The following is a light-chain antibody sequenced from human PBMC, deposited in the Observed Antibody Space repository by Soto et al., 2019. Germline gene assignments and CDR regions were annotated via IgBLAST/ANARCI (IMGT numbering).Light chain of an antibody. CDR3: CSYAGGRAYL. J-gene: IGLJ1*01. CDR1: NSDVGSYNL. CDR2: EGT. Sequence: QSVLTQPASLPGPPGQSTVISCNGSNSDVGSYNLVSWYQQYPGKAPKVMIFEGTKRPSGVSDRFSGPKSGNTASLKMSGLQTEDEADYYCCSYAGGRAYLFGGGPKVTVL. V-gene: IGLV2-23*01.